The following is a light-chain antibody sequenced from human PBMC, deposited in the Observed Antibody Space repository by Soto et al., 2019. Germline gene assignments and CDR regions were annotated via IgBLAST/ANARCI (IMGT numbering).Light chain of an antibody. CDR2: EVS. J-gene: IGLJ1*01. Sequence: QSALTQPPSASGSPGQSVTISCTGTSSNVGGYNYVSWYQQHPGKAPKLMIYEVSKRPSGVPDRLSGSKSGNTASLTVSGLQAEDEADYYCSLYAGSNNFDFGTGTKLTVL. V-gene: IGLV2-8*01. CDR3: SLYAGSNNFD. CDR1: SSNVGGYNY.